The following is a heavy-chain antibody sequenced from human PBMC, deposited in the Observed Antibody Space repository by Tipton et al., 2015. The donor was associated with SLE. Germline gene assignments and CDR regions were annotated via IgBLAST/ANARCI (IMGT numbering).Heavy chain of an antibody. CDR3: ARDSGGGYNWFDP. J-gene: IGHJ5*02. CDR2: VYYSGTT. D-gene: IGHD2-15*01. CDR1: GSSITAYY. V-gene: IGHV4-59*01. Sequence: LRLSCTVSGSSITAYYWTWIRQPPSKGLEWIGYVYYSGTTNYNPSLKSRVTISVDTSKNQFSLKLSSVTAADTAVYYCARDSGGGYNWFDPWGQGTLVTVSS.